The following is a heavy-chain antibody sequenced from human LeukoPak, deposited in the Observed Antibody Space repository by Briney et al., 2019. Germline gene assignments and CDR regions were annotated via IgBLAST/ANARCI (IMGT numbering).Heavy chain of an antibody. J-gene: IGHJ5*02. CDR3: ARDLRGAYGNWFDP. CDR1: GGSISSYY. V-gene: IGHV4-59*12. CDR2: IYYSGST. D-gene: IGHD3-10*01. Sequence: SETLSLTCTVSGGSISSYYWSWIRQPPGKGLEWIGYIYYSGSTNYNPSLKSRVTMSVDTSKNQFSLKLNSVTAADTAVYFCARDLRGAYGNWFDPWGQGTLVTISS.